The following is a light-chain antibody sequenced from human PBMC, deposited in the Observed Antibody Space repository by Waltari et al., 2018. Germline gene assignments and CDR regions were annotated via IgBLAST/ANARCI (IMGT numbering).Light chain of an antibody. CDR1: SSDLGDYNY. CDR3: SSYTSSSVV. Sequence: QSALTQPASVSGSPGQSITISCSGTSSDLGDYNYVSWYQQHPGKAPQLMIYEVTNRPSGVSNRFSGSKSGNTASLTISGLQAEDEADYYCSSYTSSSVVFGGGTKLTVL. V-gene: IGLV2-14*01. J-gene: IGLJ2*01. CDR2: EVT.